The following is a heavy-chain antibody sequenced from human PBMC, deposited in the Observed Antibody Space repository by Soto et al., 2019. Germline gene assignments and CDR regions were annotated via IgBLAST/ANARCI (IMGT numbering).Heavy chain of an antibody. D-gene: IGHD6-19*01. V-gene: IGHV2-5*01. J-gene: IGHJ5*02. CDR2: IYWNDDK. Sequence: SGPTLVNPTQTLTLTCTFSGFSLITSGVGVGCIRQPPGKALEWLALIYWNDDKRYSPSLKSRLTITKDTSKNQVVLTMTNMDPVDTATYYCAHSRSSGWYDWFDPWGQGTLVTVSS. CDR1: GFSLITSGVG. CDR3: AHSRSSGWYDWFDP.